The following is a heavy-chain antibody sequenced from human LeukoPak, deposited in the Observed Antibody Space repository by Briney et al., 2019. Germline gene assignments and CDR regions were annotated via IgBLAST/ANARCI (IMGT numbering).Heavy chain of an antibody. CDR2: ISAYNGNT. CDR1: GYTFTGYG. J-gene: IGHJ4*02. Sequence: ASVKVSCKASGYTFTGYGISWVRQAPGQGLEWMGWISAYNGNTNYAQNLQGRVTMTRDTSISTAYMELSRLRSDDTAVYYCARSNPGRIAAEDYWGQGTLVTVSS. V-gene: IGHV1-18*01. D-gene: IGHD6-6*01. CDR3: ARSNPGRIAAEDY.